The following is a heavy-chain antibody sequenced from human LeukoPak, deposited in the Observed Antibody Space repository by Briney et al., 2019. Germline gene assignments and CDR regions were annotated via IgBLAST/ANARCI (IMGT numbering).Heavy chain of an antibody. CDR3: ARLLSFDILTGYYPPYGMDV. J-gene: IGHJ6*02. V-gene: IGHV4-59*08. Sequence: PSETLSLTCTVSGGSISSYYWSWIRQPPGKGLEWIGYIYYSGSTNYNPSLKSRVTISVDTSKNQFSLKLSSVTAADTAVYYCARLLSFDILTGYYPPYGMDVWGQGTTDTVSS. CDR1: GGSISSYY. CDR2: IYYSGST. D-gene: IGHD3-9*01.